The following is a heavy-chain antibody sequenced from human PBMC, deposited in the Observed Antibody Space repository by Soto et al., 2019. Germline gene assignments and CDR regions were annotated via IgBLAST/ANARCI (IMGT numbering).Heavy chain of an antibody. CDR1: VFTFSSYG. J-gene: IGHJ6*02. CDR3: ARSTNYYYHYGMDV. Sequence: PRGSLRISCASSVFTFSSYGMHWVRQAPGKGLEWVAVIWYDGSNKYYADSVKGRFTISRDNSKNTLYLQMNSLRAEDTAVYYCARSTNYYYHYGMDVWGQGTTVTVSS. CDR2: IWYDGSNK. V-gene: IGHV3-33*01.